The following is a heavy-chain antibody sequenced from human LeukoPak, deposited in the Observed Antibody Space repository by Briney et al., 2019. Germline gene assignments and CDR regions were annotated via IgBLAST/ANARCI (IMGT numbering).Heavy chain of an antibody. J-gene: IGHJ4*02. CDR1: GGSISSYY. Sequence: KTSETLSLTCTVSGGSISSYYWSWIRQPPGKGLEWIGYIYYSGSTNYNPSLKSRVTISVDTSKNQFSLKLSSVTAADTAVYYCARGGLVHGQWLVTGGYFDYWGQGTLVTVSS. CDR3: ARGGLVHGQWLVTGGYFDY. D-gene: IGHD6-19*01. CDR2: IYYSGST. V-gene: IGHV4-59*01.